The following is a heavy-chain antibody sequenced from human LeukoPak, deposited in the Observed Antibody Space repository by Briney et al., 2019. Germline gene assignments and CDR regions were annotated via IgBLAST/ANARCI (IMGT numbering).Heavy chain of an antibody. D-gene: IGHD2-15*01. CDR1: GYTFTSYY. CDR2: MAPSDGGT. J-gene: IGHJ5*02. V-gene: IGHV1-46*03. CDR3: TREGGCIGGSCYRFDP. Sequence: GASVKVSCKTSGYTFTSYYMHWVRQAPGQGLEWMGAMAPSDGGTNYAQKFQGRVTMTRDTSTSTVYMDLSSLRSEDTAVYYCTREGGCIGGSCYRFDPWGQGALVTVSS.